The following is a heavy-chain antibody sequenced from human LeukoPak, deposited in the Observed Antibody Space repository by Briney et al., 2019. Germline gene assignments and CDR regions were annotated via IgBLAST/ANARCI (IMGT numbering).Heavy chain of an antibody. CDR2: LISFLGTA. V-gene: IGHV1-69*06. CDR3: AREITKGNYYYGMDV. CDR1: GGTFSSYA. Sequence: GSSVKVSCKASGGTFSSYAISWVRQAPGQGLEWMGGLISFLGTANFAQKFQGRVTITADKSTSTAYMELSSLRSEDTAVYYCAREITKGNYYYGMDVWGKGTTVTVSS. D-gene: IGHD1-20*01. J-gene: IGHJ6*04.